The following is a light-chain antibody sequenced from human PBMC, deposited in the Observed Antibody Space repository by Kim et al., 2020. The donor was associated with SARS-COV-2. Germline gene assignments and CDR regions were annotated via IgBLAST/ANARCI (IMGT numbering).Light chain of an antibody. CDR2: QDS. CDR1: KLGDKY. CDR3: QAWDSSTVRV. V-gene: IGLV3-1*01. J-gene: IGLJ2*01. Sequence: ELTQPPSVSVSPGQTASITCSGDKLGDKYACWYQQKPGQSPVLVIYQDSKRPSGIPERFSGSNSGNTATLTISGTQAMDEADYYCQAWDSSTVRVFGGGTQLTVL.